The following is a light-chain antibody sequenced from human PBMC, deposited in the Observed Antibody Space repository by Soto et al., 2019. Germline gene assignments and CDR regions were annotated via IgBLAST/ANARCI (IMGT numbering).Light chain of an antibody. CDR3: SAWDNSLNGYV. Sequence: QPVLTQPPSVSEGPGQRVTISCSGSTSNIGSNTVAWYQHLPGTAPPRLIFTAGQRPSGVPGRFSGSKSGTSASLAISGLQSEDEGDYYCSAWDNSLNGYVFGPGTKLTVL. CDR1: TSNIGSNT. CDR2: TAG. V-gene: IGLV1-44*01. J-gene: IGLJ1*01.